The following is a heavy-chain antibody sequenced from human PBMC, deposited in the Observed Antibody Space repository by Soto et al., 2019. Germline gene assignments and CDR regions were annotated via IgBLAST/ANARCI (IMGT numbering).Heavy chain of an antibody. D-gene: IGHD3-16*02. V-gene: IGHV3-23*01. CDR3: AKDLAITFGGVIVIGFDY. CDR1: GFTFSSYA. J-gene: IGHJ4*02. Sequence: GGSLRLSCAASGFTFSSYAMSWVRQAPGKGLEWVSAISGVGGSTYYADSVKGWFTISRDNSKNKLYLQMNSMRAEDTAVYYCAKDLAITFGGVIVIGFDYWGQGTLVTVSS. CDR2: ISGVGGST.